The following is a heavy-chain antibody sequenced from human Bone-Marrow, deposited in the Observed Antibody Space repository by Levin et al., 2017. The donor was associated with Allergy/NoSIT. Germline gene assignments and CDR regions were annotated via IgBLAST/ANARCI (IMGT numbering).Heavy chain of an antibody. Sequence: GGSLRLSCAASGFTFSSYGMHWVRQAPGKGLEWVAVISYDGSNKYYADSVKGRFTISRDNSKNTLYLQMNSLRAEDTAVYYCAKDPMVYAIIGYFDYWGQGTLVTVSS. D-gene: IGHD2-8*01. CDR3: AKDPMVYAIIGYFDY. J-gene: IGHJ4*02. CDR2: ISYDGSNK. CDR1: GFTFSSYG. V-gene: IGHV3-30*18.